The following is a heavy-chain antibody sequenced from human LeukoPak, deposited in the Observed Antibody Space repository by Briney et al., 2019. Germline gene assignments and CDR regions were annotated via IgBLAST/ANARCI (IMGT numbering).Heavy chain of an antibody. V-gene: IGHV4-30-2*01. CDR1: GGSISSGGHY. Sequence: SETLSLTCTVSGGSISSGGHYWSWIRQPPGKGLEWIGYIYHSGSTYYNPPLKSRVTISVDRSKNQFSLKLSSVTAADTAVYFCARWYYYYYMDVWGKGTTVTVSS. CDR2: IYHSGST. J-gene: IGHJ6*03. CDR3: ARWYYYYYMDV.